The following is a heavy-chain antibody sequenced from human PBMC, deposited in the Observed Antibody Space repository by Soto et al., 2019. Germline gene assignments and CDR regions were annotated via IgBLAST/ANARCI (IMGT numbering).Heavy chain of an antibody. Sequence: LGESLKISCRGSGYSFTSYWIGWVRQMPGKGLEWMGIIYPGDSDTRYSPSFQGQVTISADKSISTAYLQWSSLKASDTAMYYCARQPLLYCSSTSCRDYYYYGMDVWGQGTTVTVSS. V-gene: IGHV5-51*01. CDR1: GYSFTSYW. D-gene: IGHD2-2*01. CDR3: ARQPLLYCSSTSCRDYYYYGMDV. J-gene: IGHJ6*02. CDR2: IYPGDSDT.